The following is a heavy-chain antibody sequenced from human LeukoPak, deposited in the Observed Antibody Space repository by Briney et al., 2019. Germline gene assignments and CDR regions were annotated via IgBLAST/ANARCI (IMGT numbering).Heavy chain of an antibody. CDR1: GFSFTNAW. Sequence: NPGGSLRLSCAASGFSFTNAWMSWVRQAPGKGLEWVGRIKSKGDGETTDYAGPVQGRFTMSRDDSEATLYLFMHSLKSEDTAVYYCITDLGITMIRGVIVSWGQGTLVTVSS. J-gene: IGHJ4*02. V-gene: IGHV3-15*01. CDR2: IKSKGDGETT. CDR3: ITDLGITMIRGVIVS. D-gene: IGHD3-10*01.